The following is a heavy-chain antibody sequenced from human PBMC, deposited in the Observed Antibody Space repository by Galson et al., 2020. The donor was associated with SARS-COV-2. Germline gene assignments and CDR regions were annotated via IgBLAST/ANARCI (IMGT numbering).Heavy chain of an antibody. D-gene: IGHD1-26*01. CDR1: GGSIGNYH. Sequence: ASETLSLTCTVSGGSIGNYHWNWMRQPPGKGLEWIGNIHYSGSTNYNPSLKSRVTISLDTSRNQFFLKLSSVTAADTAVYYCVRGIGYYLYWGQGTLVTVSS. CDR3: VRGIGYYLY. V-gene: IGHV4-59*01. CDR2: IHYSGST. J-gene: IGHJ4*02.